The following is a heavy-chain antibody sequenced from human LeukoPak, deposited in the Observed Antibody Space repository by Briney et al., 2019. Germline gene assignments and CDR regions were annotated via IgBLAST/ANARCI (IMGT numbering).Heavy chain of an antibody. CDR1: NDSISSGDYY. CDR3: ARSGGSSTSCYMDV. Sequence: SETLSLTCTVSNDSISSGDYYWNWIRQPPGKGLEWIGEIYHSGSTNYNPSLKSRVTISVDTSKNQFSLKLSSVTAADTAVYYCARSGGSSTSCYMDVWGKGTTVTVSS. J-gene: IGHJ6*03. CDR2: IYHSGST. V-gene: IGHV4-30-4*01. D-gene: IGHD2-2*01.